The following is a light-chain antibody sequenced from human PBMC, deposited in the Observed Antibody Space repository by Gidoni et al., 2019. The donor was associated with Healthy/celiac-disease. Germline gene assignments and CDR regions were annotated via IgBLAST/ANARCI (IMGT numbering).Light chain of an antibody. CDR3: QQSYSTLRT. CDR1: QSISSY. CDR2: AAS. J-gene: IGKJ1*01. Sequence: IQLTQSPSSLSASVGDRVTITCRASQSISSYLNWYQQKPGKAPKLLIYAASSLQSGVPSRFSGSGSGTDFTLTSSSLQPEDFATYYCQQSYSTLRTFGQGTKVEIK. V-gene: IGKV1-39*01.